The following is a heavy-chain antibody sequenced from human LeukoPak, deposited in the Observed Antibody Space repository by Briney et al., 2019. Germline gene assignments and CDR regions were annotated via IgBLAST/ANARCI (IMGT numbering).Heavy chain of an antibody. J-gene: IGHJ4*02. D-gene: IGHD6-13*01. Sequence: SETLSLTCTVSGGSIGSYYWSWIRQPPGKGLEWIGYIYYSGSTNYNPSLKSRVTISVDTSKNQFSLKLSSVTAADTAVYYCARVDSSSWYEIDYWGQGTLVTVSS. V-gene: IGHV4-59*01. CDR1: GGSIGSYY. CDR2: IYYSGST. CDR3: ARVDSSSWYEIDY.